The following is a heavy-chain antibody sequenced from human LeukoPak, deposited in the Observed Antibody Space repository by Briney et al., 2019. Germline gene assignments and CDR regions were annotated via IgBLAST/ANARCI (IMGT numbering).Heavy chain of an antibody. J-gene: IGHJ6*03. D-gene: IGHD2-15*01. CDR1: GFTFSSYE. V-gene: IGHV3-48*03. CDR2: ISTSGSTI. Sequence: GGSLRLSCAASGFTFSSYEMNWVRQAPGKGLEWVSYISTSGSTIYYADSVKGRFTISRDNAKNSLYLQMHSLRAEDTAVYYCARTPIVYCSGGSCYSYYYYYMDVWGKGTTVTVSS. CDR3: ARTPIVYCSGGSCYSYYYYYMDV.